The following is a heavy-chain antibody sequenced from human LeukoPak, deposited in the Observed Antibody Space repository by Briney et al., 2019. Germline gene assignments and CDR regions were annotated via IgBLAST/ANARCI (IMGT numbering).Heavy chain of an antibody. CDR1: GYSISSGYY. Sequence: SETLSLTCTVSGYSISSGYYWGWIRQPPGKGLEWIGSIYHSGSTYYNPSLKSRVTISVDTSKNQFSLKLSSVTAADTAVYYCASGMIAADAFDIWGQGTMVTVSS. J-gene: IGHJ3*02. CDR2: IYHSGST. D-gene: IGHD3-22*01. CDR3: ASGMIAADAFDI. V-gene: IGHV4-38-2*02.